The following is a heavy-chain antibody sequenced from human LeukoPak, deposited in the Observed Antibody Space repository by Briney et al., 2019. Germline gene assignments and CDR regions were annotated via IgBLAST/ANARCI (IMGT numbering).Heavy chain of an antibody. J-gene: IGHJ4*02. CDR3: ATADYYDSGSPLP. V-gene: IGHV1-24*01. Sequence: ASVKVSCKVSGYTLTKLSMHWVRQAPGKGLEWRGGFDPEDGETIYAQKFQGIFTMTEDTSTDTAYMELSSLTSEDTAVDYCATADYYDSGSPLPWGRGTLVSVSS. CDR1: GYTLTKLS. CDR2: FDPEDGET. D-gene: IGHD3-10*01.